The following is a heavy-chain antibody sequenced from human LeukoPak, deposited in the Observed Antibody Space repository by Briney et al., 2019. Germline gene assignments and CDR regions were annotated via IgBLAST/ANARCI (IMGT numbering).Heavy chain of an antibody. J-gene: IGHJ4*02. CDR1: GGSISSSSYY. D-gene: IGHD2-21*01. V-gene: IGHV4-39*01. CDR2: IYYSGST. CDR3: ARLVDAPRYFDY. Sequence: PSETLSLTCTGSGGSISSSSYYWGCIRQPPGKGLEWIGSIYYSGSTYYNPSLKSRVTISVDTSKNQFSLKLSSVTAADTAVYYCARLVDAPRYFDYWGQGTLVTVSS.